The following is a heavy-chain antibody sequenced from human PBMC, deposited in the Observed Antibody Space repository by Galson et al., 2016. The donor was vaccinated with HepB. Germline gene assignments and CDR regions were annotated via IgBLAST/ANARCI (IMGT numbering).Heavy chain of an antibody. V-gene: IGHV3-7*01. Sequence: SLRLSCASSGFTFSNYWMTWVRQAPGKGLDWVANIRGDGNQKYHVDSVKGRFTISRDNALNSLYLHMDSLRAEDTGVYYCVREPRSGAYYYDYWGQGTLVTVSS. CDR3: VREPRSGAYYYDY. CDR1: GFTFSNYW. CDR2: IRGDGNQK. J-gene: IGHJ4*02.